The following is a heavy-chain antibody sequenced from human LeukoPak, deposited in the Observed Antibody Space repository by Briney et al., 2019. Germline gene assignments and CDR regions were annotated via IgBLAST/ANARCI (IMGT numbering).Heavy chain of an antibody. CDR1: GFTFSHYG. CDR2: IWSDANNM. V-gene: IGHV3-33*06. D-gene: IGHD4-11*01. CDR3: AKDAQRGFDYSNSLQS. J-gene: IGHJ5*02. Sequence: GRSLRLSCATSGFTFSHYGMHWVRQAPGKGLEWVSVIWSDANNMYYGASVKGRFVISRDNSKNTIYLHMNSLRVEDTAVYYCAKDAQRGFDYSNSLQSWGQGTLVTVSS.